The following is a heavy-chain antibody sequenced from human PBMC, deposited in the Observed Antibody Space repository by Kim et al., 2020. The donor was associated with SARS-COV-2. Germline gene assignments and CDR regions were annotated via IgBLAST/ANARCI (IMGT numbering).Heavy chain of an antibody. CDR2: IYYSGST. D-gene: IGHD1-20*01. CDR3: ARRYDYYYMDV. CDR1: GGSISSYY. V-gene: IGHV4-59*01. J-gene: IGHJ6*03. Sequence: SETLSLTCTVSGGSISSYYWSWIRQPPGKGLEWIGYIYYSGSTNYNPSLKSRVTISVDTSKNQFSLKLSSLTAAETAVYYCARRYDYYYMDVWGKGTTVT.